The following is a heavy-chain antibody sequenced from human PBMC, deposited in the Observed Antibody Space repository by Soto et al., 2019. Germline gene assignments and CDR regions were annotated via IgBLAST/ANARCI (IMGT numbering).Heavy chain of an antibody. CDR2: INSDGSST. CDR3: ARGWELDAFDI. V-gene: IGHV3-74*01. D-gene: IGHD1-26*01. CDR1: GFSLCSYW. Sequence: GGSLRLSCAAAGFSLCSYWMHGVRQAPGKGLVWVSRINSDGSSTSYADSVKGRFTISRDNAKNTLYLQMNSLRAEDTAVYYCARGWELDAFDIWGQGTMVTVSS. J-gene: IGHJ3*02.